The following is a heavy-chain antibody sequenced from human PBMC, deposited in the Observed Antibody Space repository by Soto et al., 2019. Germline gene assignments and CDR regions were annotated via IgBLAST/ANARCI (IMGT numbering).Heavy chain of an antibody. V-gene: IGHV1-18*01. D-gene: IGHD2-2*01. CDR3: ARVIPGAEGWFDP. Sequence: QGQLVQSGAEVKKPGASVKVSCTASGNTFTNFGVTWVRQAPGQGLEWMWWISAYTDDPNYAQKFQGRDTRTIDTSTSTAYLDLRIITSDDPAVYYLARVIPGAEGWFDPWGQGALVTLSS. J-gene: IGHJ5*02. CDR1: GNTFTNFG. CDR2: ISAYTDDP.